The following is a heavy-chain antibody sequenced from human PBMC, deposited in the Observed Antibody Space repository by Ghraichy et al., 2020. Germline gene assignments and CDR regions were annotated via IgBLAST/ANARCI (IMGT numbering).Heavy chain of an antibody. CDR1: GGSFSGYY. Sequence: SETLSLTCAVYGGSFSGYYWSWIRQPPGKGLEWIGEINHSGSTNYNPSLKSRVTISVDTSKNQFSLKLSSVTAADTAVYYCASFRIAARLFDYWGQGTLVTVSS. CDR3: ASFRIAARLFDY. J-gene: IGHJ4*02. V-gene: IGHV4-34*01. D-gene: IGHD6-6*01. CDR2: INHSGST.